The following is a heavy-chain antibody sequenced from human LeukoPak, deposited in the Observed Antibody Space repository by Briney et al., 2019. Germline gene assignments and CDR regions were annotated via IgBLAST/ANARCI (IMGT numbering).Heavy chain of an antibody. CDR1: GYSFTSYW. D-gene: IGHD1-7*01. V-gene: IGHV5-51*01. CDR2: IYPGDSDT. CDR3: ARPKRYNWNYGDAFDI. Sequence: GESLKISCKGSGYSFTSYWIGWVRQMPGKGLEWMGIIYPGDSDTRYSPSFQGQVTISVGKSISTAYLQWSSLKASDTAMYYCARPKRYNWNYGDAFDIWGQGTMVTVSS. J-gene: IGHJ3*02.